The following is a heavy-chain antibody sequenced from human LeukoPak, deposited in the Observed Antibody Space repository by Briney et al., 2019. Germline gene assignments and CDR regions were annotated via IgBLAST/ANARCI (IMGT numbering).Heavy chain of an antibody. J-gene: IGHJ4*02. Sequence: GGSLRLSCAASGFTFSSYSMNWVRQAPGKGLEWVSYISRSSSSIHYADSVKGRFTISRDNAKNSLYLQMNSLRAEDTAVYYCAREGPFDYGDYWGQGTLVTVSS. CDR1: GFTFSSYS. CDR2: ISRSSSSI. CDR3: AREGPFDYGDY. V-gene: IGHV3-48*01.